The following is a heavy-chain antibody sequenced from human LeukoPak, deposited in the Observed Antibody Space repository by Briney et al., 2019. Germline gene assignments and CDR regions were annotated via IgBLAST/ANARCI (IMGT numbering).Heavy chain of an antibody. J-gene: IGHJ4*02. CDR2: ISSSSSYI. D-gene: IGHD6-13*01. CDR3: ARGIAAAGTY. CDR1: GFTFSSYS. V-gene: IGHV3-21*01. Sequence: GGSLRLSCAASGFTFSSYSMNWVRQAPGKGLEWVSSISSSSSYIYYTDSVKGRFTISRDNAKNSLYLQMNSLRAEDTAVYCCARGIAAAGTYWGQGTLVTVSS.